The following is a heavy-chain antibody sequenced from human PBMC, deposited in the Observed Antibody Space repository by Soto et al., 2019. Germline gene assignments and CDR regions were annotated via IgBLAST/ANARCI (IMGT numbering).Heavy chain of an antibody. CDR2: IYYSGST. Sequence: QVQLQESGPGLVKPSETLSLTCTVSGGSISSYYWSWIRQPPGKGLEWIGYIYYSGSTNYNPSLKSRVTISVDTSKNQFSLKLSSVTAADTAVYYCARDRKWLANYYGMDVWGQGTTVTVSS. CDR3: ARDRKWLANYYGMDV. D-gene: IGHD6-19*01. CDR1: GGSISSYY. J-gene: IGHJ6*02. V-gene: IGHV4-59*01.